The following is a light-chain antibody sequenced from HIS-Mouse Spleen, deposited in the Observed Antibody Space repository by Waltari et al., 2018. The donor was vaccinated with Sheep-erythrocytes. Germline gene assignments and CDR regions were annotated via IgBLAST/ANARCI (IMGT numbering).Light chain of an antibody. CDR2: AAS. J-gene: IGKJ3*01. V-gene: IGKV1-39*01. CDR1: QSIRSY. CDR3: QQSYSTPQFT. Sequence: DIQMTQSPSSLSAAVGDRVTITCRASQSIRSYLNWYQQKPGKAPKLLIYAASSLQSGGPSRFSGSGSGTDFTLTISSLQPEDFATYYCQQSYSTPQFTFGPGTKVDIK.